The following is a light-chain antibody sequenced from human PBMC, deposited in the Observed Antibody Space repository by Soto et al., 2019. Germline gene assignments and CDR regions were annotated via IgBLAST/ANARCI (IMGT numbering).Light chain of an antibody. Sequence: QSALTQPPSASGSPGQSVTISCSGTSSDVGVYNYVSWYQQHPDKAPKLMIYEVNKRPSGVPDRFSGSKSGNTASLTVSGLQADDEADYYCSSYAGSNNVLFGGGTKVNVL. CDR2: EVN. CDR1: SSDVGVYNY. CDR3: SSYAGSNNVL. V-gene: IGLV2-8*01. J-gene: IGLJ2*01.